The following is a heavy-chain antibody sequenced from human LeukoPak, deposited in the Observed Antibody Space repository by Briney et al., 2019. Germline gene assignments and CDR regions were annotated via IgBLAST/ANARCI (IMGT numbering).Heavy chain of an antibody. D-gene: IGHD3-10*01. Sequence: PGGSLGLSCAASGFTFSSYWMSWVRQAPGKGLEWVANIKQDGSEKYYVDSVEGRFTISRDNAKNSLYLQMNSLRAEDTAVYYCASQYLYYYGYYRGYFDYWGQGTLVTVSS. V-gene: IGHV3-7*01. J-gene: IGHJ4*02. CDR1: GFTFSSYW. CDR2: IKQDGSEK. CDR3: ASQYLYYYGYYRGYFDY.